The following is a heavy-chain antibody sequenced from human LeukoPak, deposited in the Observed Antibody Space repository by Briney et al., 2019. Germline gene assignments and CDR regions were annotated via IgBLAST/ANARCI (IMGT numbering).Heavy chain of an antibody. CDR3: AKDYIEYSSSSFWSYFDY. J-gene: IGHJ4*02. V-gene: IGHV3-9*01. D-gene: IGHD6-6*01. CDR1: GFTFDDFA. CDR2: ISWNSGTL. Sequence: PGRSLRLSCAASGFTFDDFAMHWVRQAPGKGLEWVSSISWNSGTLACADSVKGRFTISRDNAKNSLYLQMNSLRAEDTALYYRAKDYIEYSSSSFWSYFDYWGQGTLVTVSS.